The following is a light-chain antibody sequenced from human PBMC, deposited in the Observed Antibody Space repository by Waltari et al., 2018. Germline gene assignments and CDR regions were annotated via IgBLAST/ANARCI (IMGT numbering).Light chain of an antibody. Sequence: FMLTHPHSVSDSPGKPVTISSPRTVGNFATNYFHWYQQRPGIAPTKWIYEDNQRPSGVPDRFSGSIDSSSNSASLIISGLKAEDEADYYCQSFDSSHVVFGGGTKLTVL. CDR2: EDN. V-gene: IGLV6-57*03. J-gene: IGLJ2*01. CDR1: VGNFATNY. CDR3: QSFDSSHVV.